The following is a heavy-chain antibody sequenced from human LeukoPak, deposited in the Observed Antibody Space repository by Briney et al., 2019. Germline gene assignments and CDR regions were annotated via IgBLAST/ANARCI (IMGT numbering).Heavy chain of an antibody. CDR2: VYYSGSA. CDR3: ARTRRLAYCGGDCSAFQH. J-gene: IGHJ1*01. D-gene: IGHD2-21*02. Sequence: KRSETLSLTCTVSGGSISSYYWSWIRQPPGKGVEWIGYVYYSGSAHYNPSLKSRVTISVDTSKNQFSLKVSSVTAADTAVYYCARTRRLAYCGGDCSAFQHWGQGTLVTVSS. V-gene: IGHV4-59*12. CDR1: GGSISSYY.